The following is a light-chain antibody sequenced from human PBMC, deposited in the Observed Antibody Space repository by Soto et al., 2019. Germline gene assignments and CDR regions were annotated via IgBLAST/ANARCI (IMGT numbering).Light chain of an antibody. CDR2: GAS. Sequence: EIVMTQSPATLSVSPGERATLSCRASQSVSSNLAWYQQKPGQAPRLLIYGASTRATGIPARFSGSGSGTEFTLTISSLQSEDFAVYYCQQYKNWPGFGGGTKVEIK. V-gene: IGKV3-15*01. J-gene: IGKJ4*01. CDR1: QSVSSN. CDR3: QQYKNWPG.